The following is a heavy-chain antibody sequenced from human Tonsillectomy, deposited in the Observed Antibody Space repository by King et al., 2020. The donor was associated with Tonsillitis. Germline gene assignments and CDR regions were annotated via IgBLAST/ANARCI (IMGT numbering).Heavy chain of an antibody. V-gene: IGHV1-8*01. Sequence: VQLVQSGAEVKKPGASVKVSCKASGYTFTSYDINWVRQATGQGLEWMGWMNPNSVNTDYAQKCQGRVTMTRNTSISTAYMELSSLRSEDTAVYYSARATPTSWYGVLYWGQGTLVTVSS. CDR1: GYTFTSYD. CDR3: ARATPTSWYGVLY. D-gene: IGHD6-13*01. J-gene: IGHJ4*02. CDR2: MNPNSVNT.